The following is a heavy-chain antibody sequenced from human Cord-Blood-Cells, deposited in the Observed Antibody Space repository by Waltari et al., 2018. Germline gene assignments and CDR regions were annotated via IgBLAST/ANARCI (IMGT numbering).Heavy chain of an antibody. D-gene: IGHD4-4*01. CDR1: GGSFSGYY. Sequence: QVQLQQWGAGLLKPSETLSLTCAVYGGSFSGYYWSWIRQPPGKGLEWIGEINHSGSTNHTPSLKSRVTKSVDTSKNQFSLKLSSVTAADTAVYYCARGRELDYSNYGGRVEDDCWGQGTLVTVSS. V-gene: IGHV4-34*01. J-gene: IGHJ4*02. CDR2: INHSGST. CDR3: ARGRELDYSNYGGRVEDDC.